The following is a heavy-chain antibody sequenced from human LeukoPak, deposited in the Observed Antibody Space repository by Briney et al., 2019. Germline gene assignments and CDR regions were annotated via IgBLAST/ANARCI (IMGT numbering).Heavy chain of an antibody. V-gene: IGHV4-34*01. Sequence: PGGSLRLSCAASGFTFSSYWMSWIRQPPGKGLEWIGEINHGASTNYNPSLKSRVTISVDTSKNQFSLKLSSVTAADPAVYYCARGHSSVVTAIPYYFDYWGQGTLVTVSS. D-gene: IGHD2-21*02. CDR1: GFTFSSYW. CDR3: ARGHSSVVTAIPYYFDY. J-gene: IGHJ4*02. CDR2: INHGAST.